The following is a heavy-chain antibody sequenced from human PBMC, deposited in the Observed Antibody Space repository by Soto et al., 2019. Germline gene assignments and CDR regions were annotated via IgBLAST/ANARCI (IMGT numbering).Heavy chain of an antibody. CDR2: ISWNSGSI. CDR1: GFXXXXXA. J-gene: IGHJ6*03. CDR3: AKENYYYYYMDV. Sequence: EVQLVESGGGLXXPGRSXXLSCAASGFXXXXXAMHXXXQAPGKGLEWVSGISWNSGSIGYADSVKGRFTISRDNAKNSLYLQMNSLRAEDTALYYCAKENYYYYYMDVWGKGTTVTVSS. V-gene: IGHV3-9*01.